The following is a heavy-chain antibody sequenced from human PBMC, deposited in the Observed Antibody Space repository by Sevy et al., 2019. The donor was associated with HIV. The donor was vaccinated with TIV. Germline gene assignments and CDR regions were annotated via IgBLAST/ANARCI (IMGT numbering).Heavy chain of an antibody. CDR3: ARRPDFGRVILTGVMDV. J-gene: IGHJ6*02. D-gene: IGHD3-3*01. CDR1: GFTFSTYA. V-gene: IGHV3-23*01. CDR2: ISDSGVST. Sequence: GGSLRLSCAASGFTFSTYAMSWVRQTPWKGLQWVSVISDSGVSTYYADSVQGRFTISRDNSKNTMYLQMNSLRAEDTAVYYCARRPDFGRVILTGVMDVWGQGTTVTVSS.